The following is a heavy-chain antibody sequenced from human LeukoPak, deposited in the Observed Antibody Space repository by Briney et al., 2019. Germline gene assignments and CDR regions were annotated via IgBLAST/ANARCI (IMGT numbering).Heavy chain of an antibody. V-gene: IGHV3-7*01. D-gene: IGHD6-13*01. CDR3: ARTYSSSWIYYFDY. J-gene: IGHJ4*02. CDR2: IKQDGSEK. Sequence: GGSLRLSCAASGFPFSDYGMYWVRQAPGKGLEWVANIKQDGSEKYYVDSVKGRFTISRDNAKNSLYLQMNSLRAEDTAVYYCARTYSSSWIYYFDYWGQGTLVTVSS. CDR1: GFPFSDYG.